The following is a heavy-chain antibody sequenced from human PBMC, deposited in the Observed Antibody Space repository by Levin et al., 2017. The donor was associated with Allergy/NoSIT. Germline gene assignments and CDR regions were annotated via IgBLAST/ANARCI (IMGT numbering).Heavy chain of an antibody. Sequence: SETLSLTCAVYGGSFSGYYWSWIRQPPGKGLEWIGEINHSGSTNYNPSLKSRVTISVDTSKNQFSLKLSSVTAADTAVYYCARTFTMVRGVIGWFDPWGQGTLVTVSS. CDR3: ARTFTMVRGVIGWFDP. CDR2: INHSGST. J-gene: IGHJ5*02. D-gene: IGHD3-10*01. CDR1: GGSFSGYY. V-gene: IGHV4-34*01.